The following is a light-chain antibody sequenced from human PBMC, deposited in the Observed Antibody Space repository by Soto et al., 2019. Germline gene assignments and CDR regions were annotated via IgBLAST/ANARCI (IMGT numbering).Light chain of an antibody. J-gene: IGKJ4*01. CDR1: QSVRSN. CDR2: GAS. V-gene: IGKV3D-15*01. CDR3: QQYNDWLT. Sequence: EIVMTQSPATLSVSPGERATLSCRASQSVRSNLAWYQHRPGQAPRLLIYGASTRATGIPARFSGSGSGTEFTLTIGSLQSEDFAVYYCQQYNDWLTFGGGTKVEIK.